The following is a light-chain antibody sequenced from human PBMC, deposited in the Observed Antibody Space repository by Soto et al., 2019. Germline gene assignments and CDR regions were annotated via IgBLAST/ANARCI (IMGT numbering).Light chain of an antibody. J-gene: IGKJ1*01. V-gene: IGKV1-5*01. CDR2: DAS. Sequence: DIQMTQSPSTLSASVGDRVTITCRASQSISSWLAWYQQKPGKAPKLLIYDASSLESGVPSMFSASGSGTEFTLTISCLQPDDFATYYCQQYNSYPWTFGQGTQVDIK. CDR3: QQYNSYPWT. CDR1: QSISSW.